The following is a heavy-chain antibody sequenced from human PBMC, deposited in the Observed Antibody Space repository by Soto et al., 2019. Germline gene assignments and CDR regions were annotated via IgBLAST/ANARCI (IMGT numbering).Heavy chain of an antibody. J-gene: IGHJ4*02. Sequence: ASVKHSCKASGYTFTGDYMHWVRLAPGQGLEWMGWINPNSGGTNFAQKFQGRVTMTRDTSISTAYMELSRLRSDDTAVYYCARDDYGGNYCVFVDYWGQGTLVTVSS. CDR2: INPNSGGT. V-gene: IGHV1-2*02. CDR1: GYTFTGDY. CDR3: ARDDYGGNYCVFVDY. D-gene: IGHD4-17*01.